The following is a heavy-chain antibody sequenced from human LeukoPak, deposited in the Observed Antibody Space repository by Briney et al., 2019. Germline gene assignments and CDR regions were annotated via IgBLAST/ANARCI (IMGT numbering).Heavy chain of an antibody. CDR2: INPNSGGT. J-gene: IGHJ5*02. D-gene: IGHD6-19*01. V-gene: IGHV1-2*02. Sequence: ASVKVSCKASGYTFTGYYMHWVRQAPGQGLEWMGWINPNSGGTNYAQKFQGRVTMTRDTSISTAYMELSRLRSDDTAVYYCARAPSLNSSGWYTVGGNWFDPWGQGTLVTVSS. CDR1: GYTFTGYY. CDR3: ARAPSLNSSGWYTVGGNWFDP.